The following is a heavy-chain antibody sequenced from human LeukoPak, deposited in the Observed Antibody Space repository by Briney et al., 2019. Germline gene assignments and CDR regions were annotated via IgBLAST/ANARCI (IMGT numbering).Heavy chain of an antibody. D-gene: IGHD2-15*01. V-gene: IGHV1-18*01. CDR1: GYTFTNYG. Sequence: GASVKVSCKASGYTFTNYGITWVRQAPGQGLEWMGWITAYNGNTDYAENLQGRVTMTTDTSTSTAYMELRSLGSDDTAVYYCARGVVAAKFDSWGQGTLVTVSS. CDR2: ITAYNGNT. J-gene: IGHJ4*02. CDR3: ARGVVAAKFDS.